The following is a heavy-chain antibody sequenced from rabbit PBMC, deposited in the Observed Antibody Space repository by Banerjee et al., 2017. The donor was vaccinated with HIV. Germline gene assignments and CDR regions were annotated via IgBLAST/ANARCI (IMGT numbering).Heavy chain of an antibody. CDR1: GFDFSSYY. CDR3: ARKLVVLLGWNLNL. CDR2: IYADKGST. J-gene: IGHJ4*01. V-gene: IGHV1S7*01. D-gene: IGHD3-3*01. Sequence: QLKETGGGLVQPGGSLTLSCKASGFDFSSYYMSWVRQAPGKGLEWIGIIYADKGSTHHPSWEIGRFPGSSATAQNPGPLQPPNAPAATTAPFSCARKLVVLLGWNLNLWGRATL.